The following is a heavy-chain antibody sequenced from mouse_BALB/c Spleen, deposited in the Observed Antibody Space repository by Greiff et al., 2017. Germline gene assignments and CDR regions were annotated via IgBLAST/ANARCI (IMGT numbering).Heavy chain of an antibody. D-gene: IGHD2-13*01. CDR2: ISSGGSYT. J-gene: IGHJ4*01. CDR1: GFTFSSYA. CDR3: ARRLDFMDY. V-gene: IGHV5-9-4*01. Sequence: EVQLVESGGGLVKPGGSLKLSCAASGFTFSSYAMSWVRQSPEKRLEWVAEISSGGSYTYYPDTVTGRFTISRDNAKNTLYLEMSSLRSEDTAMYYCARRLDFMDYWGQGTSVTVAS.